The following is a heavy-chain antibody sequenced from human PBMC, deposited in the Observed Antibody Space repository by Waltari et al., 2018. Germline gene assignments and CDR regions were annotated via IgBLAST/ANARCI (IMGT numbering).Heavy chain of an antibody. CDR1: GYRFTSYC. D-gene: IGHD7-27*01. J-gene: IGHJ2*01. V-gene: IGHV5-51*01. Sequence: EVQLAQSGAEVRKPGESLRISSQGSGYRFTSYCTAWVRQVPGQGLVWMGLIFPGDSNTRYSPSFQGQVTMSPDRSNNTAYLQWSSLRASDTAMYYCARRRTGDTYWYFDLWGRGTLVTVSS. CDR3: ARRRTGDTYWYFDL. CDR2: IFPGDSNT.